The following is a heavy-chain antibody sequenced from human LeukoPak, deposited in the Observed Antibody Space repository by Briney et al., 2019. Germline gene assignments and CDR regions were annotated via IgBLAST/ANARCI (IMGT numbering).Heavy chain of an antibody. J-gene: IGHJ5*02. Sequence: GASVKVSCKASGYTFTGYYMHWVRQAPGQGLEWMGWINPNSGGTNYAQKFQGRVTMTRDTSISTAYMELSRLRSDDTAVYYCAREVSGIAAAGHKWFDPWGQGTLVTVSS. CDR1: GYTFTGYY. CDR2: INPNSGGT. D-gene: IGHD6-13*01. CDR3: AREVSGIAAAGHKWFDP. V-gene: IGHV1-2*02.